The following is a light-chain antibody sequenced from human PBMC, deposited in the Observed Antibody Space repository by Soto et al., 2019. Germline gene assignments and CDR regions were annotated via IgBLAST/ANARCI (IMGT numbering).Light chain of an antibody. CDR2: DVS. CDR1: SSDVGGYNY. Sequence: QSALTXPRSVSGSPGQSVTISCTGTSSDVGGYNYVSWYQQHPGKAPKLMIYDVSKRPSGVPDRFSGSKSGNTASLTISGLQAEDEADYYCCSYAGSYVFGTGTKVTVL. V-gene: IGLV2-11*01. J-gene: IGLJ1*01. CDR3: CSYAGSYV.